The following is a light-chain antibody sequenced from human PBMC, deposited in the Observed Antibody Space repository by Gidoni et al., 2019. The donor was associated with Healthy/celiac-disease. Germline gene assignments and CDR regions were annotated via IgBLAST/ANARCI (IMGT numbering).Light chain of an antibody. Sequence: IVVSQSPGTLSVSAGETATLSGRASQSVSSSYLAWYQQKPGQAPKLLIYGASSRVTGIPDRFSGSGSGTDFTLTISRLEPEDVAVYYCQQYGSSPITVGQGTRLEIK. CDR2: GAS. CDR3: QQYGSSPIT. CDR1: QSVSSSY. V-gene: IGKV3-20*01. J-gene: IGKJ5*01.